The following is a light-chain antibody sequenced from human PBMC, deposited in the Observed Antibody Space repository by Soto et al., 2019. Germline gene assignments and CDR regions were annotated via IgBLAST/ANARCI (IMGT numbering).Light chain of an antibody. V-gene: IGKV1-39*01. CDR1: QSISRY. Sequence: DIQMTQSPSSLSASVGDRVTITCRASQSISRYLNWYQQKPGKAPKLLIYTASSLQSGVPSRFSGSGSGTDFTLTISSLQPEDFATYYCQQSYSTPRWTFGPGTKVHIK. CDR2: TAS. CDR3: QQSYSTPRWT. J-gene: IGKJ3*01.